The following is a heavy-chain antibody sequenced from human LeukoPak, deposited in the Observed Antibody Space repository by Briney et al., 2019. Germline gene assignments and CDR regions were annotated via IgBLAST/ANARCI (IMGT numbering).Heavy chain of an antibody. CDR3: ARGISLRVRYSKHGMDV. Sequence: PSETLSLTCAVYGGSFSGYYWSWIRQPPGKGLEWIGEINHSGSTDYNPSLKSRVTTSVDTSKNQFSLKLSSVTAADTAVYYCARGISLRVRYSKHGMDVWGKGTTVTVSS. V-gene: IGHV4-34*01. J-gene: IGHJ6*04. CDR2: INHSGST. D-gene: IGHD5-12*01. CDR1: GGSFSGYY.